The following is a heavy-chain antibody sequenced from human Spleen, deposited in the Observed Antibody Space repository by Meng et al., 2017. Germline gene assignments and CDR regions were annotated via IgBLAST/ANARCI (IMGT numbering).Heavy chain of an antibody. D-gene: IGHD3-3*01. CDR2: IYYRGNT. CDR3: ARLRFWSGYYSGNWFDP. J-gene: IGHJ5*02. CDR1: GAPISSISYY. V-gene: IGHV4-39*07. Sequence: SETLSLTCSLSGAPISSISYYWGWIRQPPGKGPEWIGSIYYRGNTYYNPSLKSRVTISVDTSKNQFSLKLSSVTAADTAVYYCARLRFWSGYYSGNWFDPWGQGTLVTVSS.